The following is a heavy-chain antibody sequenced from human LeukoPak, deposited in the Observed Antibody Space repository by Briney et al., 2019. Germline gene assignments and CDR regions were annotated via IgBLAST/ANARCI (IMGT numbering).Heavy chain of an antibody. V-gene: IGHV1-69*08. CDR3: ARNPGIAVAGAFDY. CDR1: GGTFSSYN. J-gene: IGHJ4*02. CDR2: IIPMQGTP. Sequence: GASVKVSCKASGGTFSSYNFIWVRQAPGQGLEWMGGIIPMQGTPNYAQKFQGRVTITADKSTSTAYMELSSLRSEDTAVYYCARNPGIAVAGAFDYWGQGTLVTVSS. D-gene: IGHD6-19*01.